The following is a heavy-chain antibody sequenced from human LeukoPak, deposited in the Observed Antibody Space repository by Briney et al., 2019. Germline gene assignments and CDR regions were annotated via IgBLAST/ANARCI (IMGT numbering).Heavy chain of an antibody. Sequence: ASVKVCCESSGYTFTSYYIHWVRQAPGQGLEWMGWINPNSGATTSAQKFHDTLTMTRDTSINTAYMELRWLRSVDTAVYLCARGSGLPDSNGFHYFDYWGQGTLVTVSS. J-gene: IGHJ4*02. V-gene: IGHV1-2*02. CDR2: INPNSGAT. CDR1: GYTFTSYY. CDR3: ARGSGLPDSNGFHYFDY. D-gene: IGHD3-22*01.